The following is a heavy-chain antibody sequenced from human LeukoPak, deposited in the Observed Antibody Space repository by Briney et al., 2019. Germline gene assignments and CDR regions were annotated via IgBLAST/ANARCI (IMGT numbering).Heavy chain of an antibody. Sequence: SETLSLTCAVYGGSFSGYYWSWIRQPPGKGLEWIGEINHSGSTNYNPSLKSRVTISVDTSKNQFSLKLSSVTAADTAVYYCARAMMGWGRKLSGYSTFFDYWGQGTLVTVSS. J-gene: IGHJ4*02. D-gene: IGHD3-22*01. V-gene: IGHV4-34*01. CDR2: INHSGST. CDR3: ARAMMGWGRKLSGYSTFFDY. CDR1: GGSFSGYY.